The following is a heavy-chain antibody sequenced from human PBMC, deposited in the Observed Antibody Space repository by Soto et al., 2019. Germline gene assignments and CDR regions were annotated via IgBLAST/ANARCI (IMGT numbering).Heavy chain of an antibody. CDR3: ANPQRGSIIITTNGRYGMDV. Sequence: GGSLRLSCAASGFTFSSYAMSWVRQAPGKGLEWVSAISGSGGSTYYADSVKGRFTISRDNSKNTLYLQMNSLRAEDTAVYYCANPQRGSIIITTNGRYGMDVWGQGTTVTVSS. V-gene: IGHV3-23*01. CDR2: ISGSGGST. CDR1: GFTFSSYA. D-gene: IGHD3-10*01. J-gene: IGHJ6*02.